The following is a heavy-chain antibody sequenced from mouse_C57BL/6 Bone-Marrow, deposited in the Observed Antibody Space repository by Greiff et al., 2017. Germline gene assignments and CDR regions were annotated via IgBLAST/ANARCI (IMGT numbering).Heavy chain of an antibody. CDR3: ARRATVVATRAWFAY. D-gene: IGHD1-1*01. V-gene: IGHV1-81*01. CDR1: GYTFTSYG. J-gene: IGHJ3*01. Sequence: VQLQQSGAELARPGASVKLSCKASGYTFTSYGISWVKQRTGQGLEWIGEIYPRSGNTYYNEKFKGKATLTADKSSSTAYMELRRLTSEDSAVYFCARRATVVATRAWFAYWGQGTLVTVSA. CDR2: IYPRSGNT.